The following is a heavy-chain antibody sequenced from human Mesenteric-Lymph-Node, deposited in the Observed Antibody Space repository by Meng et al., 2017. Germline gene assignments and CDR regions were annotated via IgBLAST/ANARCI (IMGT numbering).Heavy chain of an antibody. CDR2: ISSSGSTI. D-gene: IGHD2-15*01. J-gene: IGHJ5*02. V-gene: IGHV3-48*03. CDR3: ARRVVVMVVGIANWFDP. CDR1: GFTFSSYE. Sequence: GESLKISCAASGFTFSSYEMNWVRQAPGKGLEWVSYISSSGSTIYYADSVKGRFTISRDSAKNSLYLQMNSLRAEDTAVYYCARRVVVMVVGIANWFDPWGQGTLVTVSS.